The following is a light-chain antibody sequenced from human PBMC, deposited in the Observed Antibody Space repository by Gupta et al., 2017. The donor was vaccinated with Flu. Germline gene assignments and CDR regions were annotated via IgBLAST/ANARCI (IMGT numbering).Light chain of an antibody. V-gene: IGLV2-23*02. CDR2: DVS. J-gene: IGLJ3*02. Sequence: QSAWPRPASVSGSPGQSVTISCTGTSSDVGSYNLVSWYQQHPGKAPKLMIYDVSKRPSGVSDRFSGSKSGNTASLTISGLQAEDEADYFCCSYAGSNAYVFGGGTKLTVL. CDR3: CSYAGSNAYV. CDR1: SSDVGSYNL.